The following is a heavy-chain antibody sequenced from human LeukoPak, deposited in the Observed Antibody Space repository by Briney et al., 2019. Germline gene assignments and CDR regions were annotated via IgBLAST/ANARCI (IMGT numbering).Heavy chain of an antibody. CDR2: ISGSGGST. CDR1: GFTFSSYA. J-gene: IGHJ3*02. CDR3: AKDLGGGSGSYFDAFDI. V-gene: IGHV3-23*01. D-gene: IGHD3-10*01. Sequence: GGSLRLSCAASGFTFSSYAMSWVRQAPGKGLEWVSAISGSGGSTYYADSVKGRFTISRDNSKNTLYLQMNSLRAEDTAVYYCAKDLGGGSGSYFDAFDIWGQGTMVTASS.